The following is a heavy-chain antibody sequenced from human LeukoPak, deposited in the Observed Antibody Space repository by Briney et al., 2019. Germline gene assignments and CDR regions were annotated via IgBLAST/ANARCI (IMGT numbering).Heavy chain of an antibody. D-gene: IGHD3-22*01. V-gene: IGHV1-8*01. Sequence: ASVKVSCRASGYTFTSYDINWVRQATGQGLEWMGWMNPNSGNTGYAQKFQGRVTMTRNTSISTAYMELSSLRSKDTAVYYCARFNGYYLFDYWGQGTLVTVSS. CDR2: MNPNSGNT. CDR1: GYTFTSYD. J-gene: IGHJ4*02. CDR3: ARFNGYYLFDY.